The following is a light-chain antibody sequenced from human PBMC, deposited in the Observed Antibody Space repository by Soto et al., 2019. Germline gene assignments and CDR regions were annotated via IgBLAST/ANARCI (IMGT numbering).Light chain of an antibody. J-gene: IGKJ4*01. V-gene: IGKV3-11*01. CDR3: QQRSKWPLT. CDR1: QSVSSS. Sequence: EIVLTQSPATLSLSPGERATLSCRVSQSVSSSLGWYQQKPGQAPRLLIYEASNRATGIPARFSGSGSGTDFTLTISSLEPEDSAVYYCQQRSKWPLTFGGGTKVEIK. CDR2: EAS.